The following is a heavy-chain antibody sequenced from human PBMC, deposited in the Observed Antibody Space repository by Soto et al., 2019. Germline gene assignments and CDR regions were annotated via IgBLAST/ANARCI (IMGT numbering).Heavy chain of an antibody. CDR2: INHSGST. CDR1: GGSFSGYY. CDR3: ARATVALDY. D-gene: IGHD4-17*01. Sequence: ETLSLTCAVYGGSFSGYYWSWIRQPPGKGLEWIGEINHSGSTNYNPSLKSRVTISVDTSKNQFSLKLSSVTAADTAVYYCARATVALDYWGQGTLVTVSS. J-gene: IGHJ4*02. V-gene: IGHV4-34*01.